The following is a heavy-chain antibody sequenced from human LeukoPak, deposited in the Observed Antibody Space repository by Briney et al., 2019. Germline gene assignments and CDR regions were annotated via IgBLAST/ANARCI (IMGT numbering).Heavy chain of an antibody. CDR2: MNPNSGNT. V-gene: IGHV1-8*01. D-gene: IGHD3-10*01. J-gene: IGHJ4*02. CDR1: GYTFTSYD. CDR3: ARFNGRGVSNDY. Sequence: GASVKVSCKASGYTFTSYDIKWVRQATGQGLEWMGWMNPNSGNTGYAQKFQGRVAMTRNTSISTAYMELSSLRSEDTAVYYCARFNGRGVSNDYWGQGTLVTVSA.